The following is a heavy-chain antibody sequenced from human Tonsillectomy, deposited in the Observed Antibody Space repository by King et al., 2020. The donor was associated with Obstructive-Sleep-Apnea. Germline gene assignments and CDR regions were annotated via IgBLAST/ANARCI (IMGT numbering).Heavy chain of an antibody. CDR1: GFTFSSYA. J-gene: IGHJ4*02. V-gene: IGHV3-30*04. D-gene: IGHD3-22*01. CDR2: ISYDGSNK. Sequence: VQLVESGGGVVQPGRSLRLSCAASGFTFSSYAMHWVRQAPGKGLEWVAVISYDGSNKYYADSVKGRFTISRDNSKNTLYLQMNSLRAEDTAVYYCARAPITMIVVVITTPDYWGQGTLVTVSS. CDR3: ARAPITMIVVVITTPDY.